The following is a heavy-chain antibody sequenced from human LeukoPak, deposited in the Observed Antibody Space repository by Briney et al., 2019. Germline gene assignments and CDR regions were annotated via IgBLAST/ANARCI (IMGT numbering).Heavy chain of an antibody. CDR2: LYHPDST. CDR3: ARQYDSYFYYYLDL. V-gene: IGHV4-38-2*01. CDR1: GYSINNAYY. Sequence: PSETLSLTCGVSGYSINNAYYWVWIRQPPGKGLEWIGSLYHPDSTYYNPSLKSRVTMSVDTSRNQFSLRLSFVTAADTAVYYCARQYDSYFYYYLDLWGTGTKVTVSS. D-gene: IGHD2-2*01. J-gene: IGHJ6*03.